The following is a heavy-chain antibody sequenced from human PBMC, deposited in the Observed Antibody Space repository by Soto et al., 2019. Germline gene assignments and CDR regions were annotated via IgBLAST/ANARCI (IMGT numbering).Heavy chain of an antibody. D-gene: IGHD3-10*01. CDR3: ANAAWNYYGSGGFDY. CDR1: GFTFDDYA. J-gene: IGHJ4*02. V-gene: IGHV3-9*01. Sequence: EVQLVESGGGLVQPGRSLRLSCAASGFTFDDYAMHWVRQAPGKGLEWVSGISWNSGSIGYADSVKGRFTISRDNAKNSLYLQMNSLRAEDTALYYCANAAWNYYGSGGFDYWGQGTLVTVSS. CDR2: ISWNSGSI.